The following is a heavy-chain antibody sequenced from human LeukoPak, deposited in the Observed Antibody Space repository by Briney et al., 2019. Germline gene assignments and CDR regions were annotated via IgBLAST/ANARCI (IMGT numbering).Heavy chain of an antibody. CDR3: AKDYRAHPLRPNWLDP. V-gene: IGHV3-53*01. D-gene: IGHD1-26*01. CDR2: IDRSGVT. CDR1: GFTVHSNY. Sequence: GGSLRLSCAASGFTVHSNYMSWVRQAPGKGLEWVSVIDRSGVTHYADSVKGRFTISRDNSKNVLYLQMNSLRAEDTGMYYCAKDYRAHPLRPNWLDPWGQGTLATVSS. J-gene: IGHJ5*02.